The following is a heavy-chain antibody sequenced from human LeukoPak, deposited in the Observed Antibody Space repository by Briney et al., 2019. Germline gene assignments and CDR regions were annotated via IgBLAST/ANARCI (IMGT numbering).Heavy chain of an antibody. CDR1: GFTFTSSA. CDR2: IVVGSGNT. D-gene: IGHD3-9*01. V-gene: IGHV1-58*01. J-gene: IGHJ6*02. Sequence: GTSVKVSCKASGFTFTSSAVQWVRQARGQRLEWIGWIVVGSGNTNYAQKFQERVTITRDMSTSTAYMELSSLRSEDTAVYYCAALCVGLLTGYYPYYYGMDVWGQGTTVTVSS. CDR3: AALCVGLLTGYYPYYYGMDV.